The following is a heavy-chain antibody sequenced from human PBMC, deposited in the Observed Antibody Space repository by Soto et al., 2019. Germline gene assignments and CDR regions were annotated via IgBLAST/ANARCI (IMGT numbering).Heavy chain of an antibody. CDR1: GGSISSSSYY. J-gene: IGHJ4*02. V-gene: IGHV4-39*01. D-gene: IGHD3-10*01. CDR3: ARSNYGSGSYYKKPNYFDS. CDR2: IYYSGST. Sequence: QLQLQESGPGLVKPSETLSLTCTVSGGSISSSSYYWGWIRQPPGKGLEWIGSIYYSGSTYYNPSLKSRVTISVDTSKNQFSLKLSSVTAADTAVYYCARSNYGSGSYYKKPNYFDSWGQGTLVTVSS.